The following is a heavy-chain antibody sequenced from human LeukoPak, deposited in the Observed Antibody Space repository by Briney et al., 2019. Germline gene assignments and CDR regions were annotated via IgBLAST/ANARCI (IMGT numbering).Heavy chain of an antibody. J-gene: IGHJ4*02. CDR2: IHNSGST. V-gene: IGHV4-4*07. Sequence: PSETLSLTCTVSGDSISRFWWSWIRQPPGKGLGWIGCIHNSGSTKYHPSFKSRVAMSVDTSKNHFSLKLTSVTAADSAVYFCARDLELERDRWNYFESWGQGTLVTVSS. CDR1: GDSISRFW. CDR3: ARDLELERDRWNYFES. D-gene: IGHD1-1*01.